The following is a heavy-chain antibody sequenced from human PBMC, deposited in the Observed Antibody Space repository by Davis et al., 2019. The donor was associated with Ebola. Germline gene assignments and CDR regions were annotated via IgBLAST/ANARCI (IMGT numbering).Heavy chain of an antibody. CDR3: ARDENSNYGFYYYGMDV. Sequence: SVQVSCKASGGTFSSYAISWVRQAPGQGLEWMGRIIPILGIANYAQKFQGRVTITADKSTSTAYMELSSLRSEDTAVYYCARDENSNYGFYYYGMDVWGQGTTVTVSS. CDR1: GGTFSSYA. V-gene: IGHV1-69*04. D-gene: IGHD4-11*01. CDR2: IIPILGIA. J-gene: IGHJ6*02.